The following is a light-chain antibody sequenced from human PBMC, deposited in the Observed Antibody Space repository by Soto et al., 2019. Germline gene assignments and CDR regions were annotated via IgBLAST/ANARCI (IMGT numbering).Light chain of an antibody. J-gene: IGLJ3*02. V-gene: IGLV8-61*01. CDR2: STN. CDR1: SGSVSTSYY. Sequence: QTVVTQEPSFSVSPGRTVTLTCGLSSGSVSTSYYPSWYQLTPGQAPRTLIYSTNTRSSAVPNRLSGSILENKAALTITGAQADYESDYYCVLYMGTGIAVFGGGTKLTVL. CDR3: VLYMGTGIAV.